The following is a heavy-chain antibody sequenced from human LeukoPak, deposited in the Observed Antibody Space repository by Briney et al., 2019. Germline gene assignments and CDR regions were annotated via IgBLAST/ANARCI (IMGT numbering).Heavy chain of an antibody. CDR1: GFTLTSYG. CDR2: ISAYNGNT. CDR3: ARGGSSTYIDY. Sequence: GASVKVSCKTSGFTLTSYGFTWVRQAPGQGFEWMGWISAYNGNTNYAQKLQGRVTMTTDTSTSTVYMELRSLRSDDTAVYYCARGGSSTYIDYWGRGTLVTVSS. V-gene: IGHV1-18*01. J-gene: IGHJ4*02. D-gene: IGHD2-2*01.